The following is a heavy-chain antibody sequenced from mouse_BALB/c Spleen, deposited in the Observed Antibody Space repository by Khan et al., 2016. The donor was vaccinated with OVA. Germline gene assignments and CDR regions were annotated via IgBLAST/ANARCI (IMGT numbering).Heavy chain of an antibody. Sequence: QVQLKESGPGLVAPSQSLSITCTVSGFSLSRYNIHWVRQPPGKGLEWLGMIWGGGGTDYNSTLKSRLSISKDNSKSQVFLKMNSLQTDDTAMYYWARAYYRYDGYYAMDYWGQGTSFTGSS. V-gene: IGHV2-6-4*01. J-gene: IGHJ4*01. CDR2: IWGGGGT. CDR1: GFSLSRYN. D-gene: IGHD2-14*01. CDR3: ARAYYRYDGYYAMDY.